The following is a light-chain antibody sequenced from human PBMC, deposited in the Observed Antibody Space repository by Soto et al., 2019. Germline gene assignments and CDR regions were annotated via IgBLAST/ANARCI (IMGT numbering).Light chain of an antibody. J-gene: IGLJ1*01. Sequence: QSALTQPASVSGSPGQSITISCTGTSSDVGGYNYVSWYQHHPGKAPKLMIYEVSNRPSGVSYRFSGSKSGNTASLTISGLQAEYEADYYCNSYTGSGIVFGTGTKVTVL. CDR2: EVS. CDR1: SSDVGGYNY. V-gene: IGLV2-14*01. CDR3: NSYTGSGIV.